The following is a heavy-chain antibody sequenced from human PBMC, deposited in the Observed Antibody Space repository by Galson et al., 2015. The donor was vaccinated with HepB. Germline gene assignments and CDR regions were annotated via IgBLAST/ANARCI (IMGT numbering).Heavy chain of an antibody. CDR2: IKSKTGGGTT. CDR1: GFTFSNAW. J-gene: IGHJ4*02. Sequence: SLRLSCAASGFTFSNAWMSWVRQAPGKGLEWVGRIKSKTGGGTTDYAAPVKGRFTISRDDSKNTLYLQMNSLKTEDTAVYYCTTGIAVAGYWGQGTLVTVSS. CDR3: TTGIAVAGY. V-gene: IGHV3-15*01. D-gene: IGHD6-19*01.